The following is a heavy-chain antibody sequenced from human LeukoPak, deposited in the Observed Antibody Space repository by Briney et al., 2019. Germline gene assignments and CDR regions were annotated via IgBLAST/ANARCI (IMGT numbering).Heavy chain of an antibody. CDR1: GFTFSSYA. D-gene: IGHD2-21*01. J-gene: IGHJ6*03. V-gene: IGHV3-23*01. CDR3: ARDGVRAYCGGDCMDV. CDR2: ISGSGGST. Sequence: PGGSPRLSCAASGFTFSSYAMSWVRQAPGKGLEWVSAISGSGGSTYYADSVKGRFTISRDNSKNTLYLQMNSLRAEDTAVYYCARDGVRAYCGGDCMDVWGKGTTVTISS.